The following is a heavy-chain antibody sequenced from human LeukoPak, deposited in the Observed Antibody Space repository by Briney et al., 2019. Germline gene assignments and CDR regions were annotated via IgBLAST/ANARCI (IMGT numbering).Heavy chain of an antibody. J-gene: IGHJ4*02. V-gene: IGHV2-70*01. CDR2: IDWDDDK. CDR1: GFSLSTSGMC. D-gene: IGHD5-24*01. CDR3: ARILGMATIPHFDY. Sequence: SGPTLLNPTQTLTLTCTFSGFSLSTSGMCVSWIRQPPGKALEWLALIDWDDDKYYSTSLKTRLTISKDTSKNQVVLTMTNMDPVDTATYYCARILGMATIPHFDYWGQGTLVTVSS.